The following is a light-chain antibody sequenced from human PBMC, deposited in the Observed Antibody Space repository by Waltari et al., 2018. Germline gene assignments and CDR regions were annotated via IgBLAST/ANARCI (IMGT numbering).Light chain of an antibody. J-gene: IGKJ1*01. CDR2: SAS. V-gene: IGKV1-16*01. CDR3: QQYYRYPWT. Sequence: DIQMTQSPLSLSASVGDRVTITCRANQDIGIYLAWFQQRPGKAPQSLIYSASGLHGGVPSRFSGSGSGSDLTLTITSLQPEDFATYYCQQYYRYPWTFGQGTNVEIK. CDR1: QDIGIY.